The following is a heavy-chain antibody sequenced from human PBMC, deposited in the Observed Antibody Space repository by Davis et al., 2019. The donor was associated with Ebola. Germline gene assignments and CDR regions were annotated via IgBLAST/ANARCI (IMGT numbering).Heavy chain of an antibody. J-gene: IGHJ4*02. Sequence: HSQTLSLTCAISGDTVFGKSGAWNWIRQSPSRGLEWLGRTYYTSKWFNDYAVFLQGRITINPDTSKNQISLHLNSVTPEDTAVYYCARGWLRTGFDYWGQGAPVTVSS. V-gene: IGHV6-1*01. D-gene: IGHD5-12*01. CDR2: TYYTSKWFN. CDR1: GDTVFGKSGA. CDR3: ARGWLRTGFDY.